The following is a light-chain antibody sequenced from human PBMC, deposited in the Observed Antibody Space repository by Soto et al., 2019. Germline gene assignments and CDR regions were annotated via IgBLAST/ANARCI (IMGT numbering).Light chain of an antibody. J-gene: IGLJ2*01. CDR2: LSSDGSH. V-gene: IGLV4-69*01. CDR1: SGHSSYA. Sequence: QPVLTQSPSASASLGASVKLTCTLSSGHSSYAIAWHQQQPEKGPRYLMKLSSDGSHSKGDGIPDRFSGSSSGAERYLTTSSLQSEHEADYYCQTWDTGARVVFGGGTKLTVL. CDR3: QTWDTGARVV.